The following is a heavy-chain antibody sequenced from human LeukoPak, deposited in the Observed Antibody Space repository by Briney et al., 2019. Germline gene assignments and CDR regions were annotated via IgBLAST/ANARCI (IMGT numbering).Heavy chain of an antibody. Sequence: GASVKVSCKASGYTFTSYDINWVRQATGQGLEWMGWMNPNSGNTSYAQKFQGRVTMTRNTSISTAYMELSSLRSEDTAVYYCARDRGDGYNYWFDPWDQGTLVTVSS. CDR2: MNPNSGNT. CDR3: ARDRGDGYNYWFDP. D-gene: IGHD5-24*01. V-gene: IGHV1-8*01. CDR1: GYTFTSYD. J-gene: IGHJ5*02.